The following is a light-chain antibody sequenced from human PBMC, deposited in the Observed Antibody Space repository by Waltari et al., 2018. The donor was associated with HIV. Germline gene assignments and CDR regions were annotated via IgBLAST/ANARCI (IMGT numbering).Light chain of an antibody. CDR3: QQSYSTPLT. V-gene: IGKV1-39*01. CDR1: QNISSY. CDR2: AAS. J-gene: IGKJ4*01. Sequence: IQMTQSLSTLSASLGDRVTIPCRASQNISSYLNWYQQKSGKAPKLPIYAASNLQSGVPSRVSGSGSGTDFTLTLSSLQPEDFATYYCQQSYSTPLTFGGGTKVEIK.